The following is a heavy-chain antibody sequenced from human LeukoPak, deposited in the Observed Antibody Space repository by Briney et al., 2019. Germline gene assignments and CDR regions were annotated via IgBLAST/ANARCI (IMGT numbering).Heavy chain of an antibody. Sequence: GGSLRLSCAASGFTFSSYAMSWVRQAPGKGLEWVSAISGSGGSTYYADSVKGRFTISRDNSKNTVTLQMNSLRHEDTAVYHCAKEYTNSADYYDHWGLGTQVTVSS. D-gene: IGHD4-11*01. CDR1: GFTFSSYA. J-gene: IGHJ4*02. CDR2: ISGSGGST. CDR3: AKEYTNSADYYDH. V-gene: IGHV3-23*01.